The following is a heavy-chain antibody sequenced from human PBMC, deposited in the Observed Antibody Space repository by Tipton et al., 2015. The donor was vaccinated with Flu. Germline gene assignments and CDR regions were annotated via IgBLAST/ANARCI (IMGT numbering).Heavy chain of an antibody. CDR2: ISGSGGST. D-gene: IGHD3-16*01. Sequence: GSLRLSCAASGFTFSNYAMSWVRQAPGRGLEWISVISGSGGSTFYADPVKGRFTISRHNSENTLYLQMNSLRVEDTAVYYCAKLMMTDAARLWGGAFDYWGQGTLVTVSS. V-gene: IGHV3-23*01. CDR3: AKLMMTDAARLWGGAFDY. J-gene: IGHJ4*02. CDR1: GFTFSNYA.